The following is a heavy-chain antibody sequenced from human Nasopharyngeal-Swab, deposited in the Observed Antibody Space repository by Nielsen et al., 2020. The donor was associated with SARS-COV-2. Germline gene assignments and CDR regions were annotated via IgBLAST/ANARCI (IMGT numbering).Heavy chain of an antibody. Sequence: WVRQAPGQRLEWTGWINAGNGNTKYSQKFQGRVTITRDTSASTAYMELSSLRSEDTAVYYCARDLWSSSSWYALELTRGIDPWGQGTLVTVSS. V-gene: IGHV1-3*01. CDR3: ARDLWSSSSWYALELTRGIDP. CDR2: INAGNGNT. D-gene: IGHD6-13*01. J-gene: IGHJ5*02.